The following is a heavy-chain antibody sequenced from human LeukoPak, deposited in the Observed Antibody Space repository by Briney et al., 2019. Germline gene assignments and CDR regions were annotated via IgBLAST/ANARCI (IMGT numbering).Heavy chain of an antibody. CDR1: GFTFSSYG. CDR2: ISYDGSNK. D-gene: IGHD3-22*01. J-gene: IGHJ4*02. CDR3: AKADYDSSGYCDY. V-gene: IGHV3-30*18. Sequence: PGGSLRLSCAASGFTFSSYGMHWVRQAPGKGLEWVAVISYDGSNKYYADSVKGRFTISRDNSKNTLYLQMNSLRAEDTAVYYCAKADYDSSGYCDYWGQGTLVTVSS.